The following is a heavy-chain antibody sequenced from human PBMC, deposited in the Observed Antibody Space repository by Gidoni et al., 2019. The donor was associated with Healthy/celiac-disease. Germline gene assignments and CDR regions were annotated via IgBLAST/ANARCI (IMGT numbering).Heavy chain of an antibody. CDR3: ASLPLLWFGELFFEGPALPYGMDV. CDR1: GGSISSSSYY. J-gene: IGHJ6*02. D-gene: IGHD3-10*01. Sequence: QLQLQESGPGLVKPSETLSLTCTVSGGSISSSSYYWGWIRQPPGKGLEWIGSIYYSGSTYYNPSLKSRVTISVDTSKNQFSLKLSSVTAADTAVYYCASLPLLWFGELFFEGPALPYGMDVWGQGTTVTVSS. CDR2: IYYSGST. V-gene: IGHV4-39*01.